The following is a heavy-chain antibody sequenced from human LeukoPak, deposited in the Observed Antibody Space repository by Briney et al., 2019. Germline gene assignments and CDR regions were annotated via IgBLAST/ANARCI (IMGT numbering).Heavy chain of an antibody. CDR1: GGSFSGYY. CDR3: ARGPSGSYYLRSGIYYFDY. J-gene: IGHJ4*02. Sequence: KPSETLSLTCAVHGGSFSGYYWSWIPPPPGKGLEWVWGINQSGSTNYNPSLKSRVTISVDTSKNQFSLKLSSVTAADTAVYYCARGPSGSYYLRSGIYYFDYWGQGTLVTVSS. D-gene: IGHD1-26*01. V-gene: IGHV4-34*01. CDR2: INQSGST.